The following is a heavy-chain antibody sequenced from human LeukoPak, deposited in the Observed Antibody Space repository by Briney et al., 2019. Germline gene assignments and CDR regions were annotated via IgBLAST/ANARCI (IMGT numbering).Heavy chain of an antibody. J-gene: IGHJ3*02. CDR3: ARDKREYGGNSDAFVI. V-gene: IGHV4-30-2*01. Sequence: SETLSLTCTVSGGSISSGGHYWSWIRQPPGKGLEWIGYIYHSGSTYYNPSLKSRVTISVDRSKNQFSLKLSSVTAADTAVYYCARDKREYGGNSDAFVIWGQGTMVTVSS. CDR1: GGSISSGGHY. D-gene: IGHD4-23*01. CDR2: IYHSGST.